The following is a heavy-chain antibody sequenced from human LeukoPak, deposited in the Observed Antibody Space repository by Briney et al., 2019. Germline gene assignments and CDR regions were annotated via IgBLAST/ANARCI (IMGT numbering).Heavy chain of an antibody. J-gene: IGHJ4*02. D-gene: IGHD4-17*01. V-gene: IGHV3-21*01. CDR1: GFTFSSYS. CDR2: INSSSSYI. Sequence: PGGSLRLSCAASGFTFSSYSMNWVRQAPGKGLEWVSSINSSSSYIYYKDSVKGRFTISRDNAKNSLYLQMNSLRAEDTAVYYCAREPYYGDYPRGQGTLVTVSS. CDR3: AREPYYGDYP.